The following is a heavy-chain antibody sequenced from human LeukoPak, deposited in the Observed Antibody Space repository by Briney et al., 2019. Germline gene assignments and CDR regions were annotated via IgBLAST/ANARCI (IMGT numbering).Heavy chain of an antibody. V-gene: IGHV5-51*01. CDR3: ARHVPSYYDSSGYYPPDY. J-gene: IGHJ4*02. CDR1: GYSFTSYW. D-gene: IGHD3-22*01. Sequence: GEPLKISCKGSGYSFTSYWIGWVRQMPGKGLEWMGIIYPGDSDTRYSPSFQGQVTISADKSISTAYLQWSSLKASDTAMYYCARHVPSYYDSSGYYPPDYWGQGTLVTVSS. CDR2: IYPGDSDT.